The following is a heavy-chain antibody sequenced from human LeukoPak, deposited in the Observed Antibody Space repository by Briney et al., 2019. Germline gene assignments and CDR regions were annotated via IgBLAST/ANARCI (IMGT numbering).Heavy chain of an antibody. Sequence: ASVKVSCKASGYTFTGYYMHWVRQAPRQGLEWMGWISPNSGGTNYAQKFQGRVTMTRDTSISTAYMELSRLRSDDTAVYYCARDAAISSSPPRFDPWGQGTLVTVSS. V-gene: IGHV1-2*02. D-gene: IGHD6-6*01. J-gene: IGHJ5*02. CDR1: GYTFTGYY. CDR2: ISPNSGGT. CDR3: ARDAAISSSPPRFDP.